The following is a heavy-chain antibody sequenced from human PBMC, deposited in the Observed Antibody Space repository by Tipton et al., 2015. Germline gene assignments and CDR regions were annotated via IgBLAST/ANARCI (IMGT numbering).Heavy chain of an antibody. CDR1: AYSISSDYY. D-gene: IGHD3-9*01. CDR3: ACQDYDSLTRDYQTVDY. CDR2: IYYSGST. Sequence: GLVKPSETLSLTCAVSAYSISSDYYWGWIRQSPGEGLEWIGYIYYSGSTNYNPSLRSRVAMSMDTSKNQFSLKLTSVTAADTAVYYCACQDYDSLTRDYQTVDYWGQGTLVTVSS. V-gene: IGHV4-38-2*01. J-gene: IGHJ4*02.